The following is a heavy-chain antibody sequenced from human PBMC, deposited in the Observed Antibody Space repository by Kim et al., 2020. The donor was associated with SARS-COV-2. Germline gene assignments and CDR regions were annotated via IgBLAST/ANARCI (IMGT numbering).Heavy chain of an antibody. J-gene: IGHJ4*02. CDR3: ARGRSPPDY. Sequence: GGSLRLSCAASGFTFSTYWMSWVRQAPGKGLEWVANINQDGSEKYYVDSVKGRFTISRDNAKNSLYLQMNSLKTEDTAVYHCARGRSPPDYWGQGTLATVSS. CDR1: GFTFSTYW. V-gene: IGHV3-7*01. CDR2: INQDGSEK.